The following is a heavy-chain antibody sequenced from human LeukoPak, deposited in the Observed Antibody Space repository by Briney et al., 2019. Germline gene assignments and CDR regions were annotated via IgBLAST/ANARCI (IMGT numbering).Heavy chain of an antibody. CDR2: INPNSGGT. V-gene: IGHV1-2*02. Sequence: ASVKVSCKASGYTFTGDYMHWVRQAPGQGLEGMGWINPNSGGTNYAQKFQGRVTMTRDTSISTSCMELSRLRSDDTAVYYCARGGGYPDATDIVVVPAARWWYYYYYMDVWGKGTTVTVSS. D-gene: IGHD2-2*01. CDR3: ARGGGYPDATDIVVVPAARWWYYYYYMDV. J-gene: IGHJ6*03. CDR1: GYTFTGDY.